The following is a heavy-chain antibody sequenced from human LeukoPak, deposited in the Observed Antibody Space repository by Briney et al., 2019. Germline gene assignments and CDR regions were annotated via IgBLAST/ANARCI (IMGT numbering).Heavy chain of an antibody. CDR1: GGPISSYY. CDR2: MYYSGST. J-gene: IGHJ4*02. V-gene: IGHV4-59*01. CDR3: ARGSEDSSGYSFDY. Sequence: PSETLSLTCTVSGGPISSYYWSWIRQPPGKGLEWIGYMYYSGSTNYNPSLRSRVTILVDTSKNQFSLKLSSVTAADTAVYYCARGSEDSSGYSFDYWGQGTLVTVSS. D-gene: IGHD3-22*01.